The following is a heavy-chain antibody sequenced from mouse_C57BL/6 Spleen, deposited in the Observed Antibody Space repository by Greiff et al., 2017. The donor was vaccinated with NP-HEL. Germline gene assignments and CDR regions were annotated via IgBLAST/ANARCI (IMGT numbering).Heavy chain of an antibody. CDR2: IRNKANGYTT. Sequence: EVKLMESGGGLVQPGGSLSLSCAASGFTFTDYYMSWVRQPPGKALEWLGFIRNKANGYTTEYSASVKGRFTISRDNSQSILYLQMNALRAEDSATYYCARSGTSFDYWGQGTTLTVSS. V-gene: IGHV7-3*01. CDR3: ARSGTSFDY. J-gene: IGHJ2*01. D-gene: IGHD3-3*01. CDR1: GFTFTDYY.